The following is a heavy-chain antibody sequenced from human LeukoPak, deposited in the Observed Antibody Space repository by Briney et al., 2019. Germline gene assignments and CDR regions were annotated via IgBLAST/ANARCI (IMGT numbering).Heavy chain of an antibody. CDR2: IIPYNGKT. CDR1: GDAFTTYG. J-gene: IGHJ5*02. CDR3: ARESSSFTFDT. Sequence: ASVKVSCKASGDAFTTYGISWVRHAPGQGLEWMGWIIPYNGKTNYAHKLQSRVTMTTDTSTNTAYMELRSLRSDDTAVYYCARESSSFTFDTRGQGTLVTVSS. V-gene: IGHV1-18*01. D-gene: IGHD6-13*01.